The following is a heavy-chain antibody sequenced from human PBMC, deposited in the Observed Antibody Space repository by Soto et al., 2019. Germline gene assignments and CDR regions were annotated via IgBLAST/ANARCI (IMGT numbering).Heavy chain of an antibody. CDR2: IWLDGSNK. V-gene: IGHV3-33*01. CDR1: RFAFSKYD. CDR3: ARSMKAGKNFDY. J-gene: IGHJ4*02. Sequence: TGGSLRLSCAASRFAFSKYDMHWVRQAPGKGLEWVAVIWLDGSNKYYADSVKGRFIISRDNSKNTLYLQMNSLRAEDTAVYYCARSMKAGKNFDYWGQGT. D-gene: IGHD6-13*01.